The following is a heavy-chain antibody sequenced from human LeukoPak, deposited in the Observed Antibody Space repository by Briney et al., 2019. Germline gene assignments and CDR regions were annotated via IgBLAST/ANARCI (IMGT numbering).Heavy chain of an antibody. V-gene: IGHV3-23*01. J-gene: IGHJ6*03. D-gene: IGHD5-18*01. CDR2: ISGSGGST. CDR1: GFTFSSYA. CDR3: TTDRRGYSYGYPDYYYYYYMDV. Sequence: GGSLRLSCAASGFTFSSYAMSWVRQAPGKGLEWVSAISGSGGSTYYADSVKGRFTISRDNAKNTLYLQMNSLKTEDTAVYYCTTDRRGYSYGYPDYYYYYYMDVWGKGTTVTVSS.